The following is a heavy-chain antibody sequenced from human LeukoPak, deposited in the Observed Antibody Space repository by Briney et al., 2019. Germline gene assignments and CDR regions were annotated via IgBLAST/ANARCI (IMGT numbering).Heavy chain of an antibody. CDR3: TRAIAVAGSTFDY. J-gene: IGHJ4*02. V-gene: IGHV3-49*03. D-gene: IGHD6-19*01. Sequence: PGGSLRLSCTASGFTFGDYAMSWFRQAPGKGLEWVGFIRSKAYGGTTEYAASVKGRFTISRGDSKSIAYLQMNSLKTEDTAVYYCTRAIAVAGSTFDYWGQGTLVTVSS. CDR1: GFTFGDYA. CDR2: IRSKAYGGTT.